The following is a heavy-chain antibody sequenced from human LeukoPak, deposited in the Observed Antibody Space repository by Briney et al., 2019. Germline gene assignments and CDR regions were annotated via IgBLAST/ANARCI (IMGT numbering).Heavy chain of an antibody. J-gene: IGHJ4*02. CDR3: ARVYDSSGYYWWFDY. D-gene: IGHD3-22*01. CDR1: GFNFDDYG. Sequence: GGSLRLSCAASGFNFDDYGMSWVRQGPGKGLEWVSGIDRNGDSTGYADSVKGRFTISRDNAKNSLYLQMNSLRAEDTAVYYCARVYDSSGYYWWFDYWGQGTLVTVSS. CDR2: IDRNGDST. V-gene: IGHV3-20*04.